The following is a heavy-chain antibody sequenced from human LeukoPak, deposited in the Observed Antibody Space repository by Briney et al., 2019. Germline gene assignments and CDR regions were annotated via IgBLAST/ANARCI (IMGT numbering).Heavy chain of an antibody. CDR2: ISGSGGST. CDR1: GFTFSSYA. CDR3: AKSGRNKYCSSTSCYAGPNDY. J-gene: IGHJ4*02. V-gene: IGHV3-23*01. Sequence: GGSLRLSCAASGFTFSSYAMSWVRQAPEKGLEWVSAISGSGGSTYYADSVKGRFTISRDNSKNTLYLQMNSLRAEDTAVYYCAKSGRNKYCSSTSCYAGPNDYWGQGTLVTVSS. D-gene: IGHD2-2*01.